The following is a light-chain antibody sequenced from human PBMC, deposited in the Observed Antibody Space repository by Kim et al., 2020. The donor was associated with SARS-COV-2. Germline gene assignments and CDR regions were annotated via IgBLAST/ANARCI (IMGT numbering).Light chain of an antibody. J-gene: IGLJ2*01. Sequence: ALGQTVRITCQGDSLRSYYASWYQQKPGQAPVLVIYGKNNRPSGIPDRFSGSSSGNTASLTITGAQAEDEADYYCNSRDSSGNHLVFGGGIQLT. CDR2: GKN. CDR3: NSRDSSGNHLV. CDR1: SLRSYY. V-gene: IGLV3-19*01.